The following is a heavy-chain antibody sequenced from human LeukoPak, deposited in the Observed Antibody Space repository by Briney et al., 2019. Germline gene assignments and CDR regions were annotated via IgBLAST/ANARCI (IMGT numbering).Heavy chain of an antibody. V-gene: IGHV1-2*02. CDR2: ISPNSGGT. Sequence: ASVKVSCKASGYSFAGYYIHWVRQAPGQGLEWMGWISPNSGGTNYAQKFQGRVTMTRDTSISTAYMELSRLRSDDTAVYYCARVQYDFWSGSYYFDYWGQGTLVTVSS. CDR3: ARVQYDFWSGSYYFDY. J-gene: IGHJ4*02. D-gene: IGHD3-3*01. CDR1: GYSFAGYY.